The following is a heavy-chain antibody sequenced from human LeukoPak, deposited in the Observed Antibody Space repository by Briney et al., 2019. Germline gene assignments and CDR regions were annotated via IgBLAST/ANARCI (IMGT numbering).Heavy chain of an antibody. CDR3: ARRIAAAAAPYYFDY. J-gene: IGHJ4*02. D-gene: IGHD6-13*01. Sequence: GGSLRLSCAASGFTFSSYWMHWVRQAPGKGLLWVSRINSDGSSTSYADSVKGRFTISRDSAKNTLYLQMNSLRAEDTAVYYCARRIAAAAAPYYFDYWGQGTLVTVSS. CDR1: GFTFSSYW. V-gene: IGHV3-74*01. CDR2: INSDGSST.